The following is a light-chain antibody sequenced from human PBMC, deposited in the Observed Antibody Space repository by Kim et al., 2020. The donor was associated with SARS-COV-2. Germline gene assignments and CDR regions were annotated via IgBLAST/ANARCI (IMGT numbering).Light chain of an antibody. J-gene: IGLJ3*02. CDR2: YVA. V-gene: IGLV2-14*03. Sequence: GQSITISWTGTGVDVSGYDHVSCYQQHPGKAPTLIIYYVARRPSRVSHRFSGSKSANTASLTISGLQPEDEADYYCSSYTSVSTLVFGGGTQLTVL. CDR1: GVDVSGYDH. CDR3: SSYTSVSTLV.